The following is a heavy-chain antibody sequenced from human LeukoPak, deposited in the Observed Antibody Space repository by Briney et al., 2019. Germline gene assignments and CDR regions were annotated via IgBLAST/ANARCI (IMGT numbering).Heavy chain of an antibody. CDR2: INPNSGGT. CDR3: ARDSSGFGINWFDP. J-gene: IGHJ5*02. D-gene: IGHD6-19*01. V-gene: IGHV1-2*02. Sequence: ASVTVSCKASGYTFTGYYMHWVRQAPGQGLEWMGWINPNSGGTNYAQKFQGRVTMTRDTSISTAYMELSRLRSDDTAVYYCARDSSGFGINWFDPWGQGTLVTVSS. CDR1: GYTFTGYY.